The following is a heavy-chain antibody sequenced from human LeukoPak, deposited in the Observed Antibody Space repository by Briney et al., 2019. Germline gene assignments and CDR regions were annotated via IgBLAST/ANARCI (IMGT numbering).Heavy chain of an antibody. V-gene: IGHV1-18*01. CDR3: ARVGRASDY. Sequence: GASVKVSFTASGYTFTNYDINWVRQAPGQGLEWMGWISVYNGNTNYAQKLQGRVTMTTDTSTSTAYMELRSLRSDDTAMYYCARVGRASDYWGQGTLVTVSS. J-gene: IGHJ4*02. CDR1: GYTFTNYD. CDR2: ISVYNGNT.